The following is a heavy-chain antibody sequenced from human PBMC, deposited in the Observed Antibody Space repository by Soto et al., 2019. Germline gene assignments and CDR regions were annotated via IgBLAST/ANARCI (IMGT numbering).Heavy chain of an antibody. CDR3: ARVYCSSTSCYAYYYYGMDV. D-gene: IGHD2-2*01. CDR2: IYPGDSDT. Sequence: EVQLVQSGAEVKKPGESLKISCKGSGYSFTSYWIGWVRQMPGKGLEWMGIIYPGDSDTRYSPSFQGQVTISADKSISTAYLQWSSLKASDTAMYYCARVYCSSTSCYAYYYYGMDVWGQGPTVTVSS. J-gene: IGHJ6*02. V-gene: IGHV5-51*03. CDR1: GYSFTSYW.